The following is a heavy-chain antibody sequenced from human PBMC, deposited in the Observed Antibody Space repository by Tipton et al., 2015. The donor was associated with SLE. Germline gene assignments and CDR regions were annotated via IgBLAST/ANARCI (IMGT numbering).Heavy chain of an antibody. D-gene: IGHD1-26*01. CDR1: ADSISNYY. V-gene: IGHV4-4*08. J-gene: IGHJ3*02. CDR3: ASSYTGTYYDAFDI. Sequence: TLSLTCNVSADSISNYYWNWIRQSPGKGLEWSGYIYSTGNTNYNPSLASRVTISLDTAKNQFSLKLSSVTAADTAVYYCASSYTGTYYDAFDIWGQGTLVTVSS. CDR2: IYSTGNT.